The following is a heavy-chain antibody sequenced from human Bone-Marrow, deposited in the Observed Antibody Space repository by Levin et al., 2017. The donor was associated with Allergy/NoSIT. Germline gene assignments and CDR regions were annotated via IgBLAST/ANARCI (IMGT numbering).Heavy chain of an antibody. CDR1: GGTFSSYA. J-gene: IGHJ6*02. CDR3: ARAPYYYDSSGYPSTFYYYGMDV. V-gene: IGHV1-69*13. D-gene: IGHD3-22*01. CDR2: IIPIFGTA. Sequence: GASVKVSCKASGGTFSSYAISWVRQAPGQGLEWMGGIIPIFGTANYAQKFQGRVTITADESTSTAYMELSSLRSEDTAVYYCARAPYYYDSSGYPSTFYYYGMDVWGQGTTVTVSS.